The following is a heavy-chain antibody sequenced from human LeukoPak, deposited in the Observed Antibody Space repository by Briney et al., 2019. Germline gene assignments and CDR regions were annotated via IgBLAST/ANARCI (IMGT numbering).Heavy chain of an antibody. CDR3: ARDLLGSATSYSSGAWDY. CDR1: GGTFSNYA. Sequence: ASVKVSCKASGGTFSNYAISWVRQAPGQGLEWMGGIVPLFDTADYAQKFQGRVTITADESTSTAYMELSSLRAEDTAVYYCARDLLGSATSYSSGAWDYWGQGTLVTVSS. D-gene: IGHD3-9*01. J-gene: IGHJ4*02. V-gene: IGHV1-69*13. CDR2: IVPLFDTA.